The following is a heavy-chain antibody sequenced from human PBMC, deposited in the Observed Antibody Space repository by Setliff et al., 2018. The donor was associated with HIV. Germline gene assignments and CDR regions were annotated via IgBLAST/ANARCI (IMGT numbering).Heavy chain of an antibody. Sequence: ASVKVSCKASGYTFTGYYMHWVRQAPGQGLEWMGWINPNSGGTTYAQKFQGRVTMTRDTSISTAYMEVSRLRSDDTAVYYCARMIVLSASSPPNAFDIWGQGTMVTVSS. CDR2: INPNSGGT. D-gene: IGHD3-22*01. CDR1: GYTFTGYY. V-gene: IGHV1-2*02. J-gene: IGHJ3*02. CDR3: ARMIVLSASSPPNAFDI.